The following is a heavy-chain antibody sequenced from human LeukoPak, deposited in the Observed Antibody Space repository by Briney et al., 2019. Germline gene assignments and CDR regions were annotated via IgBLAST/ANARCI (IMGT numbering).Heavy chain of an antibody. J-gene: IGHJ4*02. V-gene: IGHV3-48*03. CDR3: AGGVTTETLDY. CDR2: ISSSGRTI. Sequence: GGSLRLSCAASGFTFSSYEMNWVRQAPGKGLEWVSYISSSGRTIYNADSVKGRFTISRDNAKNSLYLQTNSLRAEDTAVYYCAGGVTTETLDYWGQGTLVTVSS. D-gene: IGHD4-11*01. CDR1: GFTFSSYE.